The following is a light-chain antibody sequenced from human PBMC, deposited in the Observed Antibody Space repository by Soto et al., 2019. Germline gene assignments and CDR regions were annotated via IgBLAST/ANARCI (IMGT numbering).Light chain of an antibody. V-gene: IGLV2-14*01. CDR1: SSDVGGYNY. Sequence: QPVLTQPASVSGSPGQSITISCTGTSSDVGGYNYVSWYQHHPGKAPKLMIYEVSNRPSGVSNRFSGSKSGNTASLTISGLQAEDEADYYCSSYTSSSALVVFGTGTKLPVL. J-gene: IGLJ1*01. CDR3: SSYTSSSALVV. CDR2: EVS.